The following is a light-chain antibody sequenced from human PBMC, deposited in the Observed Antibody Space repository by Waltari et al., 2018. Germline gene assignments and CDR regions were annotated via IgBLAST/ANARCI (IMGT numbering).Light chain of an antibody. J-gene: IGLJ1*01. CDR3: QSYDTRLDASYV. CDR1: SPRLRAGHA. V-gene: IGLV1-40*01. Sequence: QSVLTQPPSVSGAPGQRVTLSCPGRSPRLRAGHAVRGYRQVPGGAPKLLIYSTTSRPSGVPDRFSGSKSGTSASLAITGLQAEDEADYYCQSYDTRLDASYVFGPGTRVSVL. CDR2: STT.